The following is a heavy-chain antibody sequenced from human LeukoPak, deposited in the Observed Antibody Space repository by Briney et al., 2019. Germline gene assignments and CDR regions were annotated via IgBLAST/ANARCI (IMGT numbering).Heavy chain of an antibody. CDR2: ISAYNGNT. CDR1: GYTFTSYG. Sequence: ASVKVSCKASGYTFTSYGISWVRQAPGQGLEWMGWISAYNGNTNYAQKLQGRVTMTTDTSTTTAYMELRSLRSDDTAVYYCARDHKGGDGADAFDIWGHGTMVTVSS. CDR3: ARDHKGGDGADAFDI. D-gene: IGHD5-24*01. J-gene: IGHJ3*02. V-gene: IGHV1-18*01.